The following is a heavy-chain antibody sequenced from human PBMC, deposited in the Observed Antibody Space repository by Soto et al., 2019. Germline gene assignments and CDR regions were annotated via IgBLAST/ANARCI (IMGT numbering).Heavy chain of an antibody. V-gene: IGHV1-69*01. CDR1: GGTFSSYA. Sequence: QVQLVQSGAEVKKPGSSVKVSCKASGGTFSSYAISWVRQASGQGLEWRGGIIPIFGTANDAQKFQGRATVTADESTSTTYMGLRSLRPEDTAVYYFTGLGYSSSYDYGMYVLVQGTTVTVSS. CDR2: IIPIFGTA. CDR3: TGLGYSSSYDYGMYV. D-gene: IGHD6-13*01. J-gene: IGHJ6*02.